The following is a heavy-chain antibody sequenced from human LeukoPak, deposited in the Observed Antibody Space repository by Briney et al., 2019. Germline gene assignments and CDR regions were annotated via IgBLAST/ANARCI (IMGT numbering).Heavy chain of an antibody. CDR2: IYPGDYNN. V-gene: IGHV5-51*01. J-gene: IGHJ4*02. CDR1: GYSFTSYW. Sequence: ESLKISCKGSGYSFTSYWIGWVRQLPGKGLELMWIIYPGDYNNRYSPSFQCQVTITAERSISTAYRQWSSLKASDTAMYYCARRSSRYVVDYWGQGTLVTVSS. CDR3: ARRSSRYVVDY. D-gene: IGHD1-26*01.